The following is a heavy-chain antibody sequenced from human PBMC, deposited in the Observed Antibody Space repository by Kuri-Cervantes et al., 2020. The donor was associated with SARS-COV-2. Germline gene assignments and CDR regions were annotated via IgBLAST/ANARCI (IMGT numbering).Heavy chain of an antibody. V-gene: IGHV4-61*01. Sequence: SETLSLTCTVSGGSVRIGSYYWSWIRQPPGKGLEWLGYMYYTGSTNYNPSLKSRVTISVDTSKNQFSLKLSSVTAADTAVYYCARDLPGYCSGGSCGGQFGYWGQGTLVTVSS. CDR3: ARDLPGYCSGGSCGGQFGY. CDR1: GGSVRIGSYY. CDR2: MYYTGST. J-gene: IGHJ4*02. D-gene: IGHD2-15*01.